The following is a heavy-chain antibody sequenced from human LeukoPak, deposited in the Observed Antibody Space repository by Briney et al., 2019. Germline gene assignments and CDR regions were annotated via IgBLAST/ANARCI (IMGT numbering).Heavy chain of an antibody. D-gene: IGHD2-15*01. J-gene: IGHJ4*02. CDR2: IRYDGGNK. CDR3: AKGGSGCFVVATIFDY. Sequence: PGGSLRLSCAASGFTFSNYGMHWLRRAPGKGLEWVAFIRYDGGNKYYADSVKGRFTISRDNSKNTLYLQMNSLRAEDTAVYYCAKGGSGCFVVATIFDYWGQGTLVTVSS. V-gene: IGHV3-30*02. CDR1: GFTFSNYG.